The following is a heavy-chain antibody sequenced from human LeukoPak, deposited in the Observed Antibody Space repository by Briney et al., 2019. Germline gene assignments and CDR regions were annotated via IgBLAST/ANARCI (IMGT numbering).Heavy chain of an antibody. J-gene: IGHJ4*02. D-gene: IGHD1-1*01. Sequence: PSETLSLTCTVSGGSISSGSYYWSWIRQPAGKGLEWIGRIYTSGSTNYNPSLKSRVTISVDTSKNQFSLKLSSVTAADTAVYYCARDRAYNWNDGYYFDYWGQGTLVTVSS. CDR2: IYTSGST. CDR3: ARDRAYNWNDGYYFDY. V-gene: IGHV4-61*02. CDR1: GGSISSGSYY.